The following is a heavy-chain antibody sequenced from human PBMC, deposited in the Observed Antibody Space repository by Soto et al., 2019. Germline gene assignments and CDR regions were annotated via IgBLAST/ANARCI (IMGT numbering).Heavy chain of an antibody. Sequence: SETLSLTCTVPGGSISSSSYYWGWIRQPPGKGLEWIGSIYYSGSTYYNPSLKSRVTISVDTSKNQFSLKLSSVTAADTAVYYCARRTAGELDYWGQGTLVTVSS. D-gene: IGHD1-1*01. CDR2: IYYSGST. J-gene: IGHJ4*02. CDR3: ARRTAGELDY. V-gene: IGHV4-39*01. CDR1: GGSISSSSYY.